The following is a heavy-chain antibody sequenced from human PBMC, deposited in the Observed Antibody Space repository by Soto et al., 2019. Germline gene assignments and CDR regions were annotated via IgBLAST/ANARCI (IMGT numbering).Heavy chain of an antibody. J-gene: IGHJ4*02. CDR3: ARKQRKPAPFWN. D-gene: IGHD3-3*01. CDR2: IYYTGST. CDR1: GFSINSNNW. V-gene: IGHV4-28*01. Sequence: LSRTCVVSGFSINSNNWWVWIRQPPGKGLEWIGDIYYTGSTFYSPSLKNRVTMSVDSAKGQFSLKLSSVTAVDTAVYYCARKQRKPAPFWNWGQGALVTVSS.